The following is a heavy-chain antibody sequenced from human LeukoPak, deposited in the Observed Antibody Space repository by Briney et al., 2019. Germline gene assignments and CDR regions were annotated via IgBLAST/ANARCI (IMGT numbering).Heavy chain of an antibody. CDR1: GFIFSKYA. D-gene: IGHD2/OR15-2a*01. CDR3: AQGEGLSRTFDY. V-gene: IGHV3-21*01. CDR2: ISSSSSYI. Sequence: GGSLRLSCAASGFIFSKYAMNWVRQAPGKGLEWVSSISSSSSYIYYADSVKGRFTISRDNAKNSLYLQMNSLRAEDTAVYYCAQGEGLSRTFDYWGQGTLVAVSS. J-gene: IGHJ4*02.